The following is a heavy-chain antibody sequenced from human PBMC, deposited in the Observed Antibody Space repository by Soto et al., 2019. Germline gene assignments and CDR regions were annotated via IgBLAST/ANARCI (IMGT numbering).Heavy chain of an antibody. D-gene: IGHD6-13*01. V-gene: IGHV1-18*01. CDR3: ARDSELYSSSLPPDS. J-gene: IGHJ4*02. CDR1: GYTFTSYG. Sequence: GASVKVSCKASGYTFTSYGISWVRQAPGQGLEWMGWISAYNGNTNYAQKLQGRVTMTTDISTSTAYMELRSLRSDDTAVYYCARDSELYSSSLPPDSWGQGTLVTVSS. CDR2: ISAYNGNT.